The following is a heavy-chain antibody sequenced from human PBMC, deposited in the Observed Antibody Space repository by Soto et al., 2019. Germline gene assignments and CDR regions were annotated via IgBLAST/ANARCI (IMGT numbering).Heavy chain of an antibody. CDR2: IYPGDSDT. CDR3: ARLGGNPLSYFDY. V-gene: IGHV5-51*01. D-gene: IGHD2-15*01. J-gene: IGHJ4*02. Sequence: GESLKISCNGSGYSFTSYWIGWVSQMPGKGLEWMGIIYPGDSDTRYSPSFQGQVTISADKSISTAYLQWSSLKASDTAMYYCARLGGNPLSYFDYWGQGTLVTVLL. CDR1: GYSFTSYW.